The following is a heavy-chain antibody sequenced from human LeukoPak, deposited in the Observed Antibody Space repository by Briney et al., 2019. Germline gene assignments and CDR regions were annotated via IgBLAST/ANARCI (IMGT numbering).Heavy chain of an antibody. CDR2: TYYKSRWYN. V-gene: IGHV6-1*01. D-gene: IGHD2-15*01. J-gene: IGHJ3*02. CDR3: ARDPPKTPGAFDI. CDR1: GDSVSNSASA. Sequence: LSQTLSLTCAISGDSVSNSASAWNWIRQSPSRGLEWLGRTYYKSRWYNDFALSVRSRLTINPDTSKNHFYLQLNSVTPEDTAVYYCARDPPKTPGAFDIWGQGTLVTVSS.